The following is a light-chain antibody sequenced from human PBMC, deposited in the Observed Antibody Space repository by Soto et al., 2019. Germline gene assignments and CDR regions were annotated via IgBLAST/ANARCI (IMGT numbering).Light chain of an antibody. V-gene: IGKV1-39*01. CDR3: QRSYGTPVT. CDR1: QSISSY. CDR2: AAS. Sequence: DIQMTQSPSSLSASVGDRVTITCRASQSISSYLNWYQQKPGKAPKLLIYAASSLQSGVPSRFSGSGSGTDFTLTISSLQPEDFATYYCQRSYGTPVTFGRGTKLEIK. J-gene: IGKJ2*01.